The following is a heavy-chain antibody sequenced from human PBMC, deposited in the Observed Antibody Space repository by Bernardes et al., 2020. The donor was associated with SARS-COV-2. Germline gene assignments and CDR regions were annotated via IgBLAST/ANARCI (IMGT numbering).Heavy chain of an antibody. CDR2: IYSGGDT. Sequence: GGSLRLSCAASGFTVSNTYMSWVRQTPGKGLEWVSIIYSGGDTFYADSVKGRFTISRDNSKNTLYLQLNNLRPEDTAVYYCARGPGYCSGGSCYSAQNYYYYSGVDVWGQGTTVTVSS. CDR1: GFTVSNTY. CDR3: ARGPGYCSGGSCYSAQNYYYYSGVDV. J-gene: IGHJ6*02. D-gene: IGHD2-15*01. V-gene: IGHV3-66*01.